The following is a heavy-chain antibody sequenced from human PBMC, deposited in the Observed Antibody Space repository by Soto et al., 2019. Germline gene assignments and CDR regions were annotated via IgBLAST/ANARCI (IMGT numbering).Heavy chain of an antibody. CDR2: IIPILGIA. CDR1: GGTFSSYT. D-gene: IGHD3-3*01. Sequence: QVQLVQSGAEVKKPGSSVKVSCKASGGTFSSYTISWVRQAPGQGLEWMGRIIPILGIANYAQKFQGRVTITADKSTCTAYMELSSLRSEDTAVYYCAKSITIFGVAPYGDTPDAFDIWGQGTMVTVSS. V-gene: IGHV1-69*02. J-gene: IGHJ3*02. CDR3: AKSITIFGVAPYGDTPDAFDI.